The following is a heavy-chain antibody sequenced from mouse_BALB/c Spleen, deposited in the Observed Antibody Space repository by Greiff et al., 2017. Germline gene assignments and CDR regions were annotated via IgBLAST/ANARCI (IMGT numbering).Heavy chain of an antibody. CDR1: GYTFTSYW. Sequence: VQLQQSGAELARPGASVKLSCKASGYTFTSYWMQWVKQRPGQGLEWIGAIYPGDGDTRYTQKFKGKATLTADKSSSTAYMQLSSLTSEDSAVYYCARPTNFAWFAYWGQGTLVTVSA. J-gene: IGHJ3*01. CDR3: ARPTNFAWFAY. CDR2: IYPGDGDT. D-gene: IGHD4-1*01. V-gene: IGHV1-87*01.